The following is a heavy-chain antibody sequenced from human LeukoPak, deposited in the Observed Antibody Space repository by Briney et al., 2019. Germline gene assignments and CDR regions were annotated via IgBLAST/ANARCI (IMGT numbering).Heavy chain of an antibody. CDR3: ARSSGSYRDDAFDI. D-gene: IGHD1-26*01. CDR1: GFTFSSYE. V-gene: IGHV3-48*03. CDR2: ISSSGSTI. Sequence: PGGSLRLSCAASGFTFSSYEMNWVRQAPGKGLEWVSYISSSGSTIYYADSVKGRFTISRDNAKNSLYLQMNSLRAEDTAVYYCARSSGSYRDDAFDIWGQGTMVTVSS. J-gene: IGHJ3*02.